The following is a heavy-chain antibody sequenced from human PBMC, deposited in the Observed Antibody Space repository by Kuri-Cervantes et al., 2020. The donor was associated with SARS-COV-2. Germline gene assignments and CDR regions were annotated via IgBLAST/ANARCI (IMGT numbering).Heavy chain of an antibody. Sequence: ESLKISCTVSGGSMRYFYWSWIRQPPGRGLEWIGYIYYSGDTDCNPSLKSRVTISIDTSKNQLSLKLSSVTAADRAVYYCARHFNDCSNGVCRTYYYYSMDVWGQGTTVTVSS. J-gene: IGHJ6*02. CDR2: IYYSGDT. V-gene: IGHV4-59*01. CDR3: ARHFNDCSNGVCRTYYYYSMDV. CDR1: GGSMRYFY. D-gene: IGHD2-8*01.